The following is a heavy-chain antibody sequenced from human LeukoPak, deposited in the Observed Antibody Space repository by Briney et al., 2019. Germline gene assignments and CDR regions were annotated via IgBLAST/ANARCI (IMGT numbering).Heavy chain of an antibody. J-gene: IGHJ4*02. D-gene: IGHD4-17*01. CDR2: INTNRGGT. V-gene: IGHV1-2*06. Sequence: EASVKVSCKASGYTFTGHLMHWVRQAPGQGLEWMGRINTNRGGTNYAQKFRDRVTMTRDTSISTAYMELSSLRSDDTAVYYCAREGAGRDYGDSPMMGYWGRGSLVTVSS. CDR1: GYTFTGHL. CDR3: AREGAGRDYGDSPMMGY.